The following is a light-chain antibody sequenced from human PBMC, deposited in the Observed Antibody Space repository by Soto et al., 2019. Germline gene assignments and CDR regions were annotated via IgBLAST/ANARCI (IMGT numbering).Light chain of an antibody. CDR2: DAS. CDR1: QSISSNY. CDR3: QQYGTSPPLT. Sequence: EIVMTQSPGTLSLSPGERATLSCRASQSISSNYLAWYQQKPGQAPRLLIYDASSRATGIPDRFSGSGSATDFTLTISRLEPEDFAVYYCQQYGTSPPLTFGGGTKVDI. J-gene: IGKJ4*01. V-gene: IGKV3-20*01.